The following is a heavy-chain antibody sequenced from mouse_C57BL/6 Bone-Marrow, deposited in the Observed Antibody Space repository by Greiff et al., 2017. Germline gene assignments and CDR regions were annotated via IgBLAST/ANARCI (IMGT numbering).Heavy chain of an antibody. CDR3: ARGRRRWYFDV. V-gene: IGHV1-64*01. CDR2: IHPNSGST. CDR1: GYTFTSYW. J-gene: IGHJ1*03. Sequence: VQLQQPGAELVKPGASVKLSCKASGYTFTSYWMHWVKQRPGQGLEWIGMIHPNSGSTNYNEKFESKATLTVDKSSSTAYMQLSSLTSEDSAVYYCARGRRRWYFDVWGTGTTVTVSS.